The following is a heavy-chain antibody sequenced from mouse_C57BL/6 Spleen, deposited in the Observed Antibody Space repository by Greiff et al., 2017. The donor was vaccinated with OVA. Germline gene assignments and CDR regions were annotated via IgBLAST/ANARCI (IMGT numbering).Heavy chain of an antibody. D-gene: IGHD6-1*01. Sequence: QVQLQQPGAELVKPGASVKLSCKASGYTFTSYWMQWVKQRPGQGLEWIGEIDPSDSYTNYNQKFKGKATLTVDTSSSTAYMQLSSLTSEDSAVYYCARYPLYYFDYWGQGTTLTVSS. CDR2: IDPSDSYT. CDR1: GYTFTSYW. CDR3: ARYPLYYFDY. V-gene: IGHV1-50*01. J-gene: IGHJ2*01.